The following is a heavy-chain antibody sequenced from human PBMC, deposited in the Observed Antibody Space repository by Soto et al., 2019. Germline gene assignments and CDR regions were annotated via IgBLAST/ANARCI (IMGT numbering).Heavy chain of an antibody. J-gene: IGHJ5*02. V-gene: IGHV4-39*01. Sequence: SETLSLTCTVSGGSISSTTYYWGWIRQPPGKGLEWIGSIYYSGSTYYSPSLKSRVTISVDMSKNQFSLKLSSVTAADTAVYYCARHGYGDYFSWFDPWGQGTLVTVSS. CDR3: ARHGYGDYFSWFDP. CDR1: GGSISSTTYY. CDR2: IYYSGST. D-gene: IGHD4-17*01.